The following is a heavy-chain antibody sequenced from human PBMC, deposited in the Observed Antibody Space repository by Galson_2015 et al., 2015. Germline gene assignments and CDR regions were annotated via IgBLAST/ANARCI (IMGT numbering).Heavy chain of an antibody. J-gene: IGHJ4*02. D-gene: IGHD6-13*01. CDR3: AREPIGEGAAAGTFDY. CDR1: GFTVSSNY. Sequence: SLRLSCAASGFTVSSNYMSWVRQAPGKGLEWVSVIYSGGSTYYADSVKGRFTISRDNSKNTLYLQMNSLRAEDTAVYYCAREPIGEGAAAGTFDYWGQGTLVTVSS. CDR2: IYSGGST. V-gene: IGHV3-53*01.